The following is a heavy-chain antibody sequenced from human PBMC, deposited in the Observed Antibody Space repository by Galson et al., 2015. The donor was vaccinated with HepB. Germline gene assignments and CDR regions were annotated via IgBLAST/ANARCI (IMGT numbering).Heavy chain of an antibody. CDR2: IYYSGST. Sequence: ETLSLTCTVSGGSISSSSYYWGWIRQPPGKGLEWIGSIYYSGSTYYNPSLKSRVTISVDTSKNQFSLKLSSVTAADTAVYYCARHVRTYYDFWSGYYPIDYWGQGTLVTVSS. CDR1: GGSISSSSYY. CDR3: ARHVRTYYDFWSGYYPIDY. D-gene: IGHD3-3*01. V-gene: IGHV4-39*01. J-gene: IGHJ4*02.